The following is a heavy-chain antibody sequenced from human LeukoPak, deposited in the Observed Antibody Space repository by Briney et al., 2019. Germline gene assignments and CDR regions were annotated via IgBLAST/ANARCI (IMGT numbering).Heavy chain of an antibody. Sequence: GGSLRLSCASSGFTFSSYAMSSVRQAPGKGLEWVSAISGSGGSTYYADSVKGRFTISRDNSKNTLYLQMNSLRAEDTAVYYCAKGPPGDPVTTIFGAFDIWGQGTMVTVSS. J-gene: IGHJ3*02. CDR1: GFTFSSYA. V-gene: IGHV3-23*01. CDR3: AKGPPGDPVTTIFGAFDI. D-gene: IGHD2-21*02. CDR2: ISGSGGST.